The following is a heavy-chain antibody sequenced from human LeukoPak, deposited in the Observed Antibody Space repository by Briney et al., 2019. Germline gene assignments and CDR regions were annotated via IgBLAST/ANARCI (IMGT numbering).Heavy chain of an antibody. Sequence: GLEWFSCITWPIRHIAYAPSLKPRFPLSRDNPKNSLYLQMNSLRAEDTAFYYCGKDEGYFQHWGQGTLVTVSS. CDR2: ITWPIRHI. CDR3: GKDEGYFQH. J-gene: IGHJ1*01. V-gene: IGHV3-9*01.